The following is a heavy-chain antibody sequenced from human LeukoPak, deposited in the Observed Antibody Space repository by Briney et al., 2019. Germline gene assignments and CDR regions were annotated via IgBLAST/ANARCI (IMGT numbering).Heavy chain of an antibody. V-gene: IGHV3-30-3*01. CDR3: ASTSGWYEPIDY. CDR2: ISYDGSNK. Sequence: GGSLRLSCVASGFTFSRYAMHWVRLAPGKGLEWVAVISYDGSNKYYADSVKGRFTISRDNSKNTLYLQMNSLRAEDTAVYYCASTSGWYEPIDYWGQGTLVTVSS. J-gene: IGHJ4*02. CDR1: GFTFSRYA. D-gene: IGHD6-19*01.